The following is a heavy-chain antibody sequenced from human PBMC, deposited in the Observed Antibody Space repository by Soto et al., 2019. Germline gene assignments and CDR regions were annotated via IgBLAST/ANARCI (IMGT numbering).Heavy chain of an antibody. CDR1: GDSIRSGSYS. J-gene: IGHJ4*02. CDR2: FWSTGAT. Sequence: SETLCLTCTVSGDSIRSGSYSWDWLRQSPGNGLEWIGCFWSTGATYYNPSLKGRLTISSDASKNQFSLNLNSVTAADTAVYFCARRPLAYFDYWGRGTQVTVSS. CDR3: ARRPLAYFDY. D-gene: IGHD6-13*01. V-gene: IGHV4-39*01.